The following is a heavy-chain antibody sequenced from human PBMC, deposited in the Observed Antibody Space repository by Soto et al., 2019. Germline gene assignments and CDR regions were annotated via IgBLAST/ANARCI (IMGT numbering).Heavy chain of an antibody. Sequence: SETLSLTCAVSGGSISSYYWSWIRQPPGKGLEWIGYIYYSGSTNYNPSLKSRVTISVDTSKNQFSLKLSSVTAADTAVYYCARVDSSSRWFEPWGQGTLVTVSS. J-gene: IGHJ5*02. CDR2: IYYSGST. D-gene: IGHD6-6*01. CDR1: GGSISSYY. V-gene: IGHV4-59*12. CDR3: ARVDSSSRWFEP.